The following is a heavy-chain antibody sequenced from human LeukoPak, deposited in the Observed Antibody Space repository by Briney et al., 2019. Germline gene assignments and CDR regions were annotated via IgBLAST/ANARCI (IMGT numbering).Heavy chain of an antibody. CDR2: IYYSGST. J-gene: IGHJ4*02. CDR1: GGSISSSSYY. CDR3: ARLIPMRYYDSSGYFDY. Sequence: SETLSLTCTVSGGSISSSSYYWGWIRQPPGKGLEWIGSIYYSGSTYYNPSLRSRVTISVDTSKNQFSLKLSSVTAADTAVYYCARLIPMRYYDSSGYFDYWGQGTLVTVSS. V-gene: IGHV4-39*01. D-gene: IGHD3-22*01.